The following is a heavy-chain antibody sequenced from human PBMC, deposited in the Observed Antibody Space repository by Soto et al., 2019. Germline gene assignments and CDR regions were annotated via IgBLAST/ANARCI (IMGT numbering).Heavy chain of an antibody. V-gene: IGHV1-18*01. CDR3: ASKSDSGSYYVGFDY. CDR2: ISAYNGNT. Sequence: QVQLVKSGAEVKKPGASVKVSCKASGYTFTIYGISWVRQAPGQGLEWMGWISAYNGNTNYAQKLQGRVTMTTDTSTSTAYMELRSLRSDDTAVYYCASKSDSGSYYVGFDYWGQGTLVTVSS. J-gene: IGHJ4*02. D-gene: IGHD1-26*01. CDR1: GYTFTIYG.